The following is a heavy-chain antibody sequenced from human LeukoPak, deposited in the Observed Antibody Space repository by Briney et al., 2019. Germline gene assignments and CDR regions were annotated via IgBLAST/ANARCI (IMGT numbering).Heavy chain of an antibody. V-gene: IGHV3-21*01. CDR2: ISSSSSYI. Sequence: PGGSLRLSCAASGFTFSSYSMNWVRQAPGKGLEWVSSISSSSSYIYYADSVKGRFTISRDNAKNSLYLQMNSLRAEDTAVYYCARVPLPNWGGVPYYFDYWGQGTLVTVSS. CDR3: ARVPLPNWGGVPYYFDY. J-gene: IGHJ4*02. CDR1: GFTFSSYS. D-gene: IGHD7-27*01.